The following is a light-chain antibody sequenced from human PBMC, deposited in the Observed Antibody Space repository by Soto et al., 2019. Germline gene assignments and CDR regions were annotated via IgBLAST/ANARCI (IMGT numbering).Light chain of an antibody. Sequence: SVLTQPPSLSAAPGQKVTISCSGSSSNIGNNFVAWYQQLPGTAPKLLIYDNNKRPSGIPDRFSGSKSGTSATLGITGVQTGDEADFYCGTLDSSLSAGVFGAGTKVTVL. J-gene: IGLJ2*01. CDR1: SSNIGNNF. V-gene: IGLV1-51*01. CDR3: GTLDSSLSAGV. CDR2: DNN.